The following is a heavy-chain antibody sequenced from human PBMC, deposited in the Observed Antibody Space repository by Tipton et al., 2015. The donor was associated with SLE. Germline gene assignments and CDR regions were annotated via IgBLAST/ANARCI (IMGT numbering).Heavy chain of an antibody. J-gene: IGHJ4*02. CDR1: GYSFATYG. D-gene: IGHD1-26*01. CDR3: AVVSGIVDF. V-gene: IGHV1-18*01. Sequence: QSGAEVKKPGASVKVSCKASGYSFATYGINWVRQAPGQGLEWMGWISADNGNTKYAQKFQGRVTTTTDTSTTTAYMELRSLRSDDTAVYFCAVVSGIVDFWGQGTLVTVSS. CDR2: ISADNGNT.